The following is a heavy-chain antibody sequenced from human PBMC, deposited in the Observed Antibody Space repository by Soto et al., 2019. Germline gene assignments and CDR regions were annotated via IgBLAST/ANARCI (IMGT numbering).Heavy chain of an antibody. CDR2: ISFDGTTK. V-gene: IGHV3-30-3*01. J-gene: IGHJ4*02. CDR1: GFTFTAFG. Sequence: GGSLRLSCAASGFTFTAFGLHWVRQTPGKGLEWVALISFDGTTKYFADSVRGRFTISRDNSKNMLFLQLNSLRVEDKAVDYCARHGDSGTYSYIDYWGQGTLVTVSS. D-gene: IGHD4-4*01. CDR3: ARHGDSGTYSYIDY.